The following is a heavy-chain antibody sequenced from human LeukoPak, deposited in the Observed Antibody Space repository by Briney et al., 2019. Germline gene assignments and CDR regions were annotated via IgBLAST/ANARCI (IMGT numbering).Heavy chain of an antibody. V-gene: IGHV1-2*02. CDR2: INPNSGGT. J-gene: IGHJ5*02. CDR3: ARDRIAAAGTAGYWFDP. D-gene: IGHD6-13*01. Sequence: ASVKVSCKASGYTFTGYYMHWVRQAPGQGLEWMGWINPNSGGTNYAQKFQGRVTMTRDTSISTAYMELSRLRSDDTAVYYCARDRIAAAGTAGYWFDPWGQGTLVTVSS. CDR1: GYTFTGYY.